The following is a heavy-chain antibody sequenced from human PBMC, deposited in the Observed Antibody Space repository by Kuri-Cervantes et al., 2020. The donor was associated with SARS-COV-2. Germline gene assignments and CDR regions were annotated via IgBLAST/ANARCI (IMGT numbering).Heavy chain of an antibody. Sequence: GSLRLSCAFYGESFSGYYWNWIRQSPGKGLQWIGEVNHRGSTNYNPSLKSRVTISVDTSKNQFSLKLSSVTAADTAVYYCARARIAAAFVDYWGQGTLVTVSS. J-gene: IGHJ4*02. V-gene: IGHV4-34*01. D-gene: IGHD6-13*01. CDR1: GESFSGYY. CDR3: ARARIAAAFVDY. CDR2: VNHRGST.